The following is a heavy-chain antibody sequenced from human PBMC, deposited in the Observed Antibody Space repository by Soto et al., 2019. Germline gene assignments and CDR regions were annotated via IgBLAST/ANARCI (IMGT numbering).Heavy chain of an antibody. V-gene: IGHV3-30*18. CDR3: AKEVAAAGFDP. CDR1: GFTFSSYG. Sequence: QVQLVESGGGVVQPGRSLRLSCAASGFTFSSYGMHWVRQAPGKGLEWVAVISYDGSNKYYADSVKGRFTISRDNSKNTLYLQMNSLRAEDTAVYYGAKEVAAAGFDPWGQGTLFTVSS. D-gene: IGHD6-13*01. CDR2: ISYDGSNK. J-gene: IGHJ5*02.